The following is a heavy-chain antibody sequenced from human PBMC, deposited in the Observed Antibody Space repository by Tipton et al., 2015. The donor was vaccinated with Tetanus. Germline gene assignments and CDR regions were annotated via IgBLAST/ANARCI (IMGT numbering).Heavy chain of an antibody. Sequence: TLSLTCAVSGGSFSGTYWSWVRQPPGKGLEWIGEINHRGGTMYNPSLKSRVTISVDTSKNQFSLKLSSVTAADTAIYYCAREVPAAGHFDSWGQGTLVTVSS. V-gene: IGHV4-34*01. J-gene: IGHJ4*02. CDR1: GGSFSGTY. CDR2: INHRGGT. D-gene: IGHD2-2*01. CDR3: AREVPAAGHFDS.